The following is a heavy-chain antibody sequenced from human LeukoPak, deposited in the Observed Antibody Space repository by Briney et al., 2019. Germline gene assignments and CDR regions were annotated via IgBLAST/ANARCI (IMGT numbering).Heavy chain of an antibody. J-gene: IGHJ4*02. CDR1: GYSISSGYY. D-gene: IGHD3-22*01. CDR3: ARDSPSYYDSSGYDY. CDR2: IYHSGST. V-gene: IGHV4-38-2*02. Sequence: SETLSLTCTVSGYSISSGYYWGWIRQPPGKGLEWIGSIYHSGSTYYNPSLKSRVTISVDTSKNQFSLKLSSVTAADTAVYYCARDSPSYYDSSGYDYWGQGTLVTVSS.